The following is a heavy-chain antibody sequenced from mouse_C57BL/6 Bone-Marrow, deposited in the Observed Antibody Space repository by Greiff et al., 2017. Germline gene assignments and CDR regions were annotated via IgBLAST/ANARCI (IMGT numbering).Heavy chain of an antibody. J-gene: IGHJ4*01. Sequence: QVQLKESGAELARPGASVKLSCKASGYTFTSYGISWVKQRTGQGLEWIGEIYPRSGNTYYNEKFKGKATLTADKSSSTAYMEIRSLTSEDSAVYFCARSWVYAMDYWGQGTSVTVSS. CDR3: ARSWVYAMDY. D-gene: IGHD4-1*01. CDR1: GYTFTSYG. V-gene: IGHV1-81*01. CDR2: IYPRSGNT.